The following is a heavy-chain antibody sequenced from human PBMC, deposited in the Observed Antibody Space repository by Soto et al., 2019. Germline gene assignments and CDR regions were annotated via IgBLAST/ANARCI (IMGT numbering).Heavy chain of an antibody. CDR1: GFTFSSYG. V-gene: IGHV3-30*18. CDR3: AKDASSRLGAFDI. CDR2: ISYDGSNK. J-gene: IGHJ3*02. D-gene: IGHD6-13*01. Sequence: QVQLVESGGGVVQPGRSLRLSCAASGFTFSSYGMHWVRQAPGKGLEWVAVISYDGSNKYYADSVKGRFTISRDNSKNTLYLQMNSLRAEDTAVYYCAKDASSRLGAFDIWGQGTMVTVSS.